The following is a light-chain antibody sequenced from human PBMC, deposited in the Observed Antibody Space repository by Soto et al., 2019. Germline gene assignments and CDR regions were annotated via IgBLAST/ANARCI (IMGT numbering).Light chain of an antibody. CDR1: QSVRTN. CDR3: QQYNDNLPT. Sequence: EIVITQYPDTLSVSPGETVTLSCRASQSVRTNLAWYQHKPGQSPRLLIYGASNRATGFPARFSGSGSGTEFTLTISSLQSEDFVVYYCQQYNDNLPTFGHGTKVDIK. V-gene: IGKV3-15*01. CDR2: GAS. J-gene: IGKJ1*01.